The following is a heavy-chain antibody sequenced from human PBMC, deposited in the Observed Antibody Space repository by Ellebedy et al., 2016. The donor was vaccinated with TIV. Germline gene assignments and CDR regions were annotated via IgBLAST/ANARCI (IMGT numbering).Heavy chain of an antibody. CDR2: IYWDDDK. CDR3: TRIGHLGPTLRDAFDL. CDR1: GFSLSTAGVG. D-gene: IGHD1-26*01. J-gene: IGHJ3*01. V-gene: IGHV2-5*02. Sequence: SGPTLVKPTQTLTLTCTFSGFSLSTAGVGVGWIRQPPGKAPEWLALIYWDDDKRYTPSLRSRLTIAKDTSKSQVVLTMTNVDPVDTATYYCTRIGHLGPTLRDAFDLWGQGTLVTVSS.